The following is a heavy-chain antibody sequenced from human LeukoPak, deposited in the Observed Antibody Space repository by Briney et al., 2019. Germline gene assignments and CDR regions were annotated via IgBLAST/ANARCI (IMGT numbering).Heavy chain of an antibody. J-gene: IGHJ4*02. CDR3: ARYYYDILTGYYSPFDY. CDR2: IKQDGSEK. CDR1: GFTFSSYS. V-gene: IGHV3-7*01. D-gene: IGHD3-9*01. Sequence: GGSLRLSCAASGFTFSSYSMNWVRQAPGKGLEWVANIKQDGSEKYYVDSVKGRFTISRDNAKNSLYLQMNSPRAEDTAVYYCARYYYDILTGYYSPFDYWGQGTLATVSS.